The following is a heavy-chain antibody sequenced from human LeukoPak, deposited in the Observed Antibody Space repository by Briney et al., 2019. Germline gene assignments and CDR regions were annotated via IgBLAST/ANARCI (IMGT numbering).Heavy chain of an antibody. J-gene: IGHJ4*02. CDR1: GITFSNSA. Sequence: GGSLRLSCVPSGITFSNSALSWVRQAPGKGLEWVSTITKSGDQTHYADSVRGLFTISRDNAKNSLYLQMNSLRAEDTAVYYCATPRDIAVAGTDYWGQGTLVTVSS. V-gene: IGHV3-21*01. CDR2: ITKSGDQT. D-gene: IGHD6-19*01. CDR3: ATPRDIAVAGTDY.